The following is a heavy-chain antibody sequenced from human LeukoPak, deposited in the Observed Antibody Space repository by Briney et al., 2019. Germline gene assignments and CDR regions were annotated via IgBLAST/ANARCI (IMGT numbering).Heavy chain of an antibody. D-gene: IGHD4-23*01. V-gene: IGHV4-38-2*02. Sequence: PSETLSLTCAVSGYSISSGYYWGWIRQPPGKGLEWIGSIYHSGSTYYNPSLKSRVTISVDTSKNQFSLKLGSVTAADTAVYYCARENSRYYFDYWGQGTLVTVSS. CDR3: ARENSRYYFDY. J-gene: IGHJ4*02. CDR2: IYHSGST. CDR1: GYSISSGYY.